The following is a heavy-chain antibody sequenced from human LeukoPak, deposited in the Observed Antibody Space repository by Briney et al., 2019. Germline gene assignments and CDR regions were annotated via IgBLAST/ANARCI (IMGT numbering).Heavy chain of an antibody. Sequence: GGPLRLSCVASGITFSSYEMNWVRQAPGKGLEWISCISSSGGPIYYADSVKGRFTISRDNAKNSLYLQMNSLRAEDTAVYYCARGFRDTAMFLDYWGQGTLVTVSS. CDR2: ISSSGGPI. CDR1: GITFSSYE. V-gene: IGHV3-48*03. D-gene: IGHD5-18*01. CDR3: ARGFRDTAMFLDY. J-gene: IGHJ4*02.